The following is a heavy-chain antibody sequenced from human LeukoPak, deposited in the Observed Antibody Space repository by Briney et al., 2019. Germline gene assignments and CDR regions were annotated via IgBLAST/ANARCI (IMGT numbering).Heavy chain of an antibody. CDR2: INPNSGGT. V-gene: IGHV1-2*02. J-gene: IGHJ4*02. CDR3: ARDLRGITMVRGVIKGLGY. D-gene: IGHD3-10*01. CDR1: GYTFTGYY. Sequence: GASVKVSCKASGYTFTGYYMHWVRQAPGQGLEWMGWINPNSGGTNYAQKFQGRVTMTRDTSISTACMELSRLRSDDTAVYYCARDLRGITMVRGVIKGLGYWGQGTLVTVSS.